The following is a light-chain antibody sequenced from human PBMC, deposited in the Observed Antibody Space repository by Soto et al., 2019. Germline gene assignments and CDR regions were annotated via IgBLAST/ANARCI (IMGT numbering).Light chain of an antibody. J-gene: IGLJ2*01. Sequence: QSVLTQPPSVSGAPGQRVTISCTGSSSNIGAGYDVHWYQQLPGTAPKLLIYGNSNRPSGVPDRFSGSKSGTSASLAITGLQAEDGGEYYCQSYDSSVSKVVFGGGTKLTVL. V-gene: IGLV1-40*01. CDR3: QSYDSSVSKVV. CDR2: GNS. CDR1: SSNIGAGYD.